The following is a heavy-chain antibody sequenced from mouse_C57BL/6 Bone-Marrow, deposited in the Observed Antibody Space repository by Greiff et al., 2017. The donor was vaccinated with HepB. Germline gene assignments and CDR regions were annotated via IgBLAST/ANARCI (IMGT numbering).Heavy chain of an antibody. V-gene: IGHV5-4*03. J-gene: IGHJ3*01. Sequence: EVNVVESGGGLVKPGGSLKLSCAASGFTFSSYAMSWVRQTPEKRLEWVATISDGGSYTYYPDNVKGRFTISRDNAKNNLYLQMSHLKSEDTAMYYCARVYYGSSLFAYWGQGTLVTVSA. CDR3: ARVYYGSSLFAY. CDR2: ISDGGSYT. D-gene: IGHD1-1*01. CDR1: GFTFSSYA.